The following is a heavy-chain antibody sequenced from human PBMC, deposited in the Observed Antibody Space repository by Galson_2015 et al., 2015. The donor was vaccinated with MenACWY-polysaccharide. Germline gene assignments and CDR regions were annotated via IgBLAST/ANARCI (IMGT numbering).Heavy chain of an antibody. Sequence: SLRLSCATSGFTFSSNAMSWVRQAPGKGLEWVSAISGTGDSIRYADSVKGRFTISRDDSKNTLYLQMSSLRAEDTALYYCAISRGFSSGWKYCDYWGQGTLVTVSA. V-gene: IGHV3-23*01. CDR3: AISRGFSSGWKYCDY. CDR1: GFTFSSNA. J-gene: IGHJ4*02. CDR2: ISGTGDSI. D-gene: IGHD6-19*01.